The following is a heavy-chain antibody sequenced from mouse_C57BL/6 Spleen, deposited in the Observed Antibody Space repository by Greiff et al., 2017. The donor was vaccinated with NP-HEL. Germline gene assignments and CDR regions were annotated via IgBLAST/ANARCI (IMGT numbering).Heavy chain of an antibody. CDR3: ARHYYGSSYGAY. V-gene: IGHV1-7*01. D-gene: IGHD1-1*01. CDR2: INPSSGYT. Sequence: QVHVKQSGAELAKPGASVKLSCKASGYTFTSYWMHWVKQRPGQGLEWIGYINPSSGYTKYNQKFKDKATLTADKSSSTAYMQLSSLTYEDSAVYYCARHYYGSSYGAYWGQGTTLTVSS. J-gene: IGHJ2*01. CDR1: GYTFTSYW.